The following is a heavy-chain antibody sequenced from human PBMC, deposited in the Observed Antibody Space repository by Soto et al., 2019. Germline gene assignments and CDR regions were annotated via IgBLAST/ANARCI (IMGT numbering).Heavy chain of an antibody. CDR1: GGSISSGYYY. V-gene: IGHV4-30-4*01. Sequence: SETLSRTCTVSGGSISSGYYYWSWIRQPPGKGLEWIGYIYYSGSTYYNPSLKSRVTISVDTSKNQFSLKLSSVTAADTAVYYCARGYCSGGSCYSYYYYGMDVWGQGTTVTVSS. CDR2: IYYSGST. J-gene: IGHJ6*02. CDR3: ARGYCSGGSCYSYYYYGMDV. D-gene: IGHD2-15*01.